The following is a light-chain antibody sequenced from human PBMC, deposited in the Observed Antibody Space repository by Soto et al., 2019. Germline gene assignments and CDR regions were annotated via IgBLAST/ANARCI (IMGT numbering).Light chain of an antibody. CDR1: SSNIGAGYD. CDR2: GNS. Sequence: QSVLAQPPAVSVAPGEKVTISCTGSSSNIGAGYDLHWYQQLPGTAPKLLLYGNSNRPSGVPDRFSGSKSGTSASLAITGLQAEDEADYYCQSYDSSMSAEVFGTGTKVTVL. J-gene: IGLJ1*01. CDR3: QSYDSSMSAEV. V-gene: IGLV1-40*01.